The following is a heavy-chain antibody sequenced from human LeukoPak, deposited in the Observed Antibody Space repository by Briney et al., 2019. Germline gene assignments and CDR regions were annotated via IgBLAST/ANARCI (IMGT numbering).Heavy chain of an antibody. D-gene: IGHD4-17*01. J-gene: IGHJ3*02. CDR1: GFTFSSYG. CDR3: ATSYYGDYALGDAFDI. CDR2: IRYDGSNK. V-gene: IGHV3-30*02. Sequence: QPGGSLRLSCAASGFTFSSYGIHWVRQAPGKGLEWVAFIRYDGSNKYYADSVKGRFTISRDNSKNTLYLQMNSLRAEDTAVYYCATSYYGDYALGDAFDIWGQGTMVTVSS.